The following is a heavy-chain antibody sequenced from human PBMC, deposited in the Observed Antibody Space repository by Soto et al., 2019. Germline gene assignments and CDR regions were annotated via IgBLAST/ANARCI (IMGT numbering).Heavy chain of an antibody. V-gene: IGHV4-34*01. CDR3: ARERQYYHLWSAYQNEGPPGLDV. Sequence: QVQLHQWGAGLLKPSETLSLTCAVDGGSLSGHSWTWIRQAPGKGLEWIGESNHSGFSNYISSLKSRVSISVEPSKNQFSLILHSVTAADTAVYYCARERQYYHLWSAYQNEGPPGLDVWGQGTAVTVSS. CDR1: GGSLSGHS. J-gene: IGHJ6*02. D-gene: IGHD3-3*02. CDR2: SNHSGFS.